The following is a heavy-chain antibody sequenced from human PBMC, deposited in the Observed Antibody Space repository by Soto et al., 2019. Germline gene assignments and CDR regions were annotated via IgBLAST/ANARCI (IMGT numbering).Heavy chain of an antibody. V-gene: IGHV3-23*01. Sequence: VQLLESEGGLVQPGGSLGLSCAGSGFTFANYAMSWVRQAPGKGLEWVSVLSNSGGTTYYADSVKGRFTISRDNFKNTLYLQLDSLRAEDTAIYYCARFEGGASGTYGLDVWGQGTTLTVSS. CDR2: LSNSGGTT. J-gene: IGHJ6*02. CDR3: ARFEGGASGTYGLDV. CDR1: GFTFANYA. D-gene: IGHD3-10*01.